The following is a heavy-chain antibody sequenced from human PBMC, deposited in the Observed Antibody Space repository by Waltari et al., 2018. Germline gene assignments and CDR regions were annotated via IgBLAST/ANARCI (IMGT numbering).Heavy chain of an antibody. V-gene: IGHV4-39*01. Sequence: QLQLQESGPGLVKPSETLSLTCTVSGGSISSSSYYWGWIRQPPGKGLGWIGSIYYSGSTYYNPSLKSRVTISVDTSKNQFSLKLSSVTAADTAVYYCARFNYDFWSGYFDYCGQGTLVTVSS. CDR3: ARFNYDFWSGYFDY. CDR2: IYYSGST. D-gene: IGHD3-3*01. CDR1: GGSISSSSYY. J-gene: IGHJ4*02.